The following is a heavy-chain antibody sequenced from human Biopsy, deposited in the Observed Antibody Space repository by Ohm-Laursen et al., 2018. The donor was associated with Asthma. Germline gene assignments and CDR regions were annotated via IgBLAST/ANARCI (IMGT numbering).Heavy chain of an antibody. Sequence: SLRLSCAASGFTFSSSWMHWVRQVPGKGLVRVSRVNGDGRSTSYADSVRGRFTISRDNAKNTLYLQMNSLRAEDTALYYCARVSSYWAFDPWGQGTLVTVSS. CDR3: ARVSSYWAFDP. V-gene: IGHV3-74*01. CDR1: GFTFSSSW. J-gene: IGHJ5*02. CDR2: VNGDGRST. D-gene: IGHD3-16*02.